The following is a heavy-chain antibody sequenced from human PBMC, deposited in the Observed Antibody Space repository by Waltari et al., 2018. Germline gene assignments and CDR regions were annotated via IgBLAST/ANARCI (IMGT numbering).Heavy chain of an antibody. J-gene: IGHJ4*02. V-gene: IGHV4-39*07. D-gene: IGHD4-17*01. Sequence: QLQLLESGPGLVKPSATLSVTCTVSGGSISSSSSYRGWIGPPPGKGLEWIGSIYYSGSTYYNPSLKSRVTISVDTSKNQFSLKLSSVTAADTAVYYCASLYGGNTQSQLDYWGQGTLVTVSS. CDR2: IYYSGST. CDR1: GGSISSSSSY. CDR3: ASLYGGNTQSQLDY.